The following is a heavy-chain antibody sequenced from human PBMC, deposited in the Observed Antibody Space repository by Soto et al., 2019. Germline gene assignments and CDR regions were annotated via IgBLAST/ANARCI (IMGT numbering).Heavy chain of an antibody. CDR2: IYRGKTT. CDR1: GFTVNSNY. Sequence: EVRLVESGGGLIQPGGSLRLSCAASGFTVNSNYVTWVRQGPGKGLEWVSVIYRGKTTYYADSVMGRFIITTDDSNNTVYLQMNTLKVENTGIYYWAREATGLYILYAPWGRGVMVVVSS. V-gene: IGHV3-53*01. J-gene: IGHJ5*02. D-gene: IGHD3-9*01. CDR3: AREATGLYILYAP.